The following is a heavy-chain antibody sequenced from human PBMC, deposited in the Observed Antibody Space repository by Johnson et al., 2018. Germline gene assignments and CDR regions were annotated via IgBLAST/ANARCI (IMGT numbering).Heavy chain of an antibody. CDR2: ISNDDGIV. J-gene: IGHJ3*01. CDR3: ARDFVFVRESIHYDAFDV. D-gene: IGHD3-10*02. CDR1: GFTFSDYY. V-gene: IGHV3-11*04. Sequence: QVQLVESGGGLVKPGGSLRLSCAASGFTFSDYYMNWIRQAPGKGLEWVSSISNDDGIVHYADSVKGRFTISRDNAKKSLSLQMNNLRAEDTAVYYCARDFVFVRESIHYDAFDVWGQGTRITVSS.